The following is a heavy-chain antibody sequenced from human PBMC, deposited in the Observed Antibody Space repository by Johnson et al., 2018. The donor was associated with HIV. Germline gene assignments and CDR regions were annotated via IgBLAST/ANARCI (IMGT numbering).Heavy chain of an antibody. V-gene: IGHV3-30*18. D-gene: IGHD4-23*01. Sequence: QVQLVESGGGVVQPGRSLRLSCAASRFTFNNYGMHWVRQAPGKGLEWVAVIWYDGSNKYYADSVKGRFTISRDNSKNTLFLQMNSLRAEDTAVYYCEKLRWAPRAFDIWGQGTMVTVSS. CDR2: IWYDGSNK. J-gene: IGHJ3*02. CDR3: EKLRWAPRAFDI. CDR1: RFTFNNYG.